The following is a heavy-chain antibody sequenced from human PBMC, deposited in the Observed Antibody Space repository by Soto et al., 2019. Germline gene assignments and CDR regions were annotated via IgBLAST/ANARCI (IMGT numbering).Heavy chain of an antibody. CDR3: AREGEDYDFWSGYYWFDP. CDR2: ISAYNGNT. Sequence: QVQLVQSGAEVKKPGASVKVSCKASGYTFTSYGISWVRQAPGQGLEWMGWISAYNGNTNYAQKLQGRVTMTTDTPTSTAYMELRSLRSDDTAVYYCAREGEDYDFWSGYYWFDPWGQGTLVTVSS. CDR1: GYTFTSYG. V-gene: IGHV1-18*01. J-gene: IGHJ5*02. D-gene: IGHD3-3*01.